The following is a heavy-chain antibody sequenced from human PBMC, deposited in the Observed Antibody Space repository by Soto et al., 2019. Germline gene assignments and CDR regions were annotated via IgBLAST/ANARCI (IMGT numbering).Heavy chain of an antibody. CDR2: ISSSSSYT. V-gene: IGHV3-11*05. Sequence: GGSLRLSCAASRFTFSSYAMSWIRQAPGKGLEWVSYISSSSSYTNYADSVKGRFTISRDNAKNSLYLQMNSLRAEDTAVYYCARDRRGIAAAGSHFDYWGQGTLVTVS. CDR3: ARDRRGIAAAGSHFDY. J-gene: IGHJ4*02. D-gene: IGHD6-13*01. CDR1: RFTFSSYA.